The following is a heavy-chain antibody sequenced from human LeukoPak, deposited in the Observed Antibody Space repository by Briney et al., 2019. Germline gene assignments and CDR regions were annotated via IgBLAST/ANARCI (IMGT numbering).Heavy chain of an antibody. D-gene: IGHD3-10*01. V-gene: IGHV4-30-2*01. Sequence: SETLSLTCTVSGGSISSGGYYWSWIRQPPGKGLEWIGYIYHSGSTYYNPSLKSRVTISVDRSKNQFSLKLSSVTAADTAVYYCARDATYYGSGSYSVSAVYWGQGTLVTVSS. CDR1: GGSISSGGYY. J-gene: IGHJ4*02. CDR2: IYHSGST. CDR3: ARDATYYGSGSYSVSAVY.